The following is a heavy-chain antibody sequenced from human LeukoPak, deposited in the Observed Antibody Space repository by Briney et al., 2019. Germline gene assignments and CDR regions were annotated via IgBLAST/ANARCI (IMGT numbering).Heavy chain of an antibody. CDR2: INSDGSST. CDR1: GFTFSSYW. Sequence: PGGSLRLSCAASGFTFSSYWMHWVRQAPGKGLVWVSRINSDGSSTSYADSVKGRFTISRDNAKNSVYLQMNSLRVEDTAVYYCARDHGTGWYEYWGQGTLVTVSS. J-gene: IGHJ4*02. D-gene: IGHD6-19*01. V-gene: IGHV3-74*01. CDR3: ARDHGTGWYEY.